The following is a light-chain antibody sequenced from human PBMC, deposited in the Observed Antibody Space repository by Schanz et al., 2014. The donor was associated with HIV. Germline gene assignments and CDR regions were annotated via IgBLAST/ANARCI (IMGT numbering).Light chain of an antibody. J-gene: IGLJ3*02. CDR3: GSYTGSRPLGV. CDR2: EVR. CDR1: SSDIGNYNL. Sequence: QSVLTQPASVSGSPGQSITISCTGTSSDIGNYNLVSWFQHHPGEAPKIMIFEVRKRPSGVSGRFSGSKSGNTASLTVSGIQDEDEADYYCGSYTGSRPLGVFGGGTKLTVL. V-gene: IGLV2-14*02.